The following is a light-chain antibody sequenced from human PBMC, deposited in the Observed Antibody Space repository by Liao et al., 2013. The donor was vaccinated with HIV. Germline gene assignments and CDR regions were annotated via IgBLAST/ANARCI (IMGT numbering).Light chain of an antibody. CDR3: QAWARSTGV. CDR2: YDS. J-gene: IGLJ3*02. Sequence: SYELTQPPSLSVAPGKTATITCEGNNIGSKSVHWYQQKPGQAPVLVIYYDSDRPSGIPERFSGSNSGNTATLTISRVEAGDEADYYCQAWARSTGVFGGGTKLTVL. V-gene: IGLV3-21*01. CDR1: NIGSKS.